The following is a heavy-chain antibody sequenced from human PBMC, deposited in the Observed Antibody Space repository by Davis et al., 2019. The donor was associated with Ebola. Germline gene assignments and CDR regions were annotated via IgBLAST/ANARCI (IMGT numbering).Heavy chain of an antibody. CDR2: IYYSGST. CDR1: GGSISSYH. D-gene: IGHD2/OR15-2a*01. J-gene: IGHJ5*02. V-gene: IGHV4-59*01. CDR3: ARDVSA. Sequence: SETLSLTCTVSGGSISSYHCSWIRQPPGQGLEWIGYIYYSGSTNYNPSLKIRVTISVDTSKNQFSLKLSSVTAADTAVYYCARDVSAWGQGTLVTVSS.